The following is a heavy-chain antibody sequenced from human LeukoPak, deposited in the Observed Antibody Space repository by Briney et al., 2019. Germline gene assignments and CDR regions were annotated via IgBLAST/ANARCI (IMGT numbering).Heavy chain of an antibody. CDR1: GGSISSSSYY. CDR2: IYYSGST. J-gene: IGHJ4*02. D-gene: IGHD6-13*01. CDR3: ASFSSSWDGFDY. V-gene: IGHV4-39*01. Sequence: SETLSLTCTVSGGSISSSSYYWGWIRQPPGKGLEWIGSIYYSGSTYYNPSLKSRVTISVDTSKNQFSLKLSTVTAADTAVYYCASFSSSWDGFDYWGQGTLVTVSS.